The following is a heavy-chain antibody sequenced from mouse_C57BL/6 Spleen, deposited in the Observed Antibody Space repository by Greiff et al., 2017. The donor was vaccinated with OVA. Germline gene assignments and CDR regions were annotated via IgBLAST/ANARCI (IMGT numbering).Heavy chain of an antibody. D-gene: IGHD2-3*01. Sequence: VHVKQSGAELVKPGASVKLSCTASGFNIKDYYMHWVKQRTEQGLEWIGRIDPEDGETKYAPKFQGKATITADTSSNTAYMQLSSLTSEDTAVYYGARSGYDGYPEFFDYWGQGTTLTVSS. CDR3: ARSGYDGYPEFFDY. CDR1: GFNIKDYY. J-gene: IGHJ2*01. CDR2: IDPEDGET. V-gene: IGHV14-2*01.